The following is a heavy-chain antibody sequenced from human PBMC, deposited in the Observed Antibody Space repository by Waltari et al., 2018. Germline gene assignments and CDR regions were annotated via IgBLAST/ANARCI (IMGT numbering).Heavy chain of an antibody. V-gene: IGHV4-38-2*02. J-gene: IGHJ3*02. Sequence: QVQLQESGPGLAKPPETLSLTCVVPGYSITSGYYWGWTRQPPGKGLEWIGSIYYSGESYYKPSLKSRAIISIDTSKNQISLNLTSVTAADTAIYYCARDRHYYFESYLEGRDSFDIWGQGKMVTVSS. D-gene: IGHD3-10*01. CDR2: IYYSGES. CDR1: GYSITSGYY. CDR3: ARDRHYYFESYLEGRDSFDI.